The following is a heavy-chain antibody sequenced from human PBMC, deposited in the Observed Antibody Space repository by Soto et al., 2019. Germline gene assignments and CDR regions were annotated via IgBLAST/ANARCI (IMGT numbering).Heavy chain of an antibody. CDR3: ARDLVRTVSYVDY. J-gene: IGHJ4*02. Sequence: GGSLRLSCAASGFTFSSYGMHWVRQAPGKGLEWVAVIWYDGSNKYYADSVKGRFTISRDNSKNTLYLQMNSLRAEDTAVYYCARDLVRTVSYVDYWGQGTLVTVSS. D-gene: IGHD6-6*01. CDR1: GFTFSSYG. CDR2: IWYDGSNK. V-gene: IGHV3-33*01.